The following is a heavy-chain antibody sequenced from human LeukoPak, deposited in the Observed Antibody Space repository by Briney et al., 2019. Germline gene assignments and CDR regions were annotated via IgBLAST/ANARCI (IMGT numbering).Heavy chain of an antibody. D-gene: IGHD1-26*01. CDR2: ISSSSSII. CDR3: ARVPREGHDNWFDP. Sequence: GGSLRLSCVASGFTFSSHSMNWVRQAPGKGLEWVSYISSSSSIIHYADSVKGRFTISREDAKNSLFLQMNSLSPEDTAVYYCARVPREGHDNWFDPWGQGTLVTVSS. J-gene: IGHJ5*02. V-gene: IGHV3-48*01. CDR1: GFTFSSHS.